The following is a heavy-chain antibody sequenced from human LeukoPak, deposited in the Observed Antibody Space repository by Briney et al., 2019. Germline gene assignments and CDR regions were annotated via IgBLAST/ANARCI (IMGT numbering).Heavy chain of an antibody. Sequence: KASETLSLTRIVSGYSISSAYYWGWIRQPPGKGLEWIGSIYHSGSSYYNPSLKGRVTISVDTPKNQFSLKLSSVTAADTAVYYCASRGIAVADYWFDPWGQGTLVTVSS. CDR3: ASRGIAVADYWFDP. V-gene: IGHV4-38-2*02. J-gene: IGHJ5*02. CDR1: GYSISSAYY. D-gene: IGHD6-19*01. CDR2: IYHSGSS.